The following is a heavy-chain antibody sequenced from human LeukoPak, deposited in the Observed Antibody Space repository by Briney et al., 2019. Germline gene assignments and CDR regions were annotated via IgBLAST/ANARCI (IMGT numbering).Heavy chain of an antibody. CDR3: ARVGTGTLYDAFDI. CDR1: GGSISSGGYS. V-gene: IGHV4-30-2*01. D-gene: IGHD7-27*01. J-gene: IGHJ3*02. Sequence: SQTLSLTCAVSGGSISSGGYSWSWIRQPPGKGLEWIGYIYHSGSTYYNPSLKSRVTISVDRSKNQFSLKLSSVTAADTAVYYCARVGTGTLYDAFDIWGQGTMVTVSS. CDR2: IYHSGST.